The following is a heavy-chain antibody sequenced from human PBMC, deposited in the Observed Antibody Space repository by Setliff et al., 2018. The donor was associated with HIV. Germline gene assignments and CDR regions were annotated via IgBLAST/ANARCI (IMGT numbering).Heavy chain of an antibody. V-gene: IGHV5-51*01. D-gene: IGHD5-12*01. Sequence: PGESLKISCKGSKYSFDNYWIGWVRQMPGKGLQYIGIIYPSDSDTRYSPSLQRQATLSADKSTSTVYLELTNLKASGSGVYYCARRGYSGFEGAWFDDWGQGTLVTVSS. CDR3: ARRGYSGFEGAWFDD. J-gene: IGHJ4*02. CDR2: IYPSDSDT. CDR1: KYSFDNYW.